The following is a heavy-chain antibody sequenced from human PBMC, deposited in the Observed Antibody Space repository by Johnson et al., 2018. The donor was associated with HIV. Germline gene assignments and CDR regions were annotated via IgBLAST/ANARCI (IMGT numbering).Heavy chain of an antibody. CDR1: GFSFSDYY. CDR2: ISSSGGTK. J-gene: IGHJ3*02. V-gene: IGHV3-11*01. Sequence: QVQLVESGGGLVKPGGSLRLSCAASGFSFSDYYMTWIRQAPGKGLEWVSYISSSGGTKYYADSLKGRFTISRDNAKNSLYLQMNSLRAEDTALYFCTRRESSELGDAFDIWGQGTMVTVSS. CDR3: TRRESSELGDAFDI. D-gene: IGHD6-6*01.